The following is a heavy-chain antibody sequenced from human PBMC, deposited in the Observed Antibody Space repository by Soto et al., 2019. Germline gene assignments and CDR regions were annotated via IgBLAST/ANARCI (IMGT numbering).Heavy chain of an antibody. V-gene: IGHV3-23*01. CDR3: AKTPVVVVGDSWRWSRYFEY. D-gene: IGHD2-15*01. J-gene: IGHJ4*02. CDR2: ITASGGTA. Sequence: EVQLLESGGVLVKPGESLRLSCAASGFTFSNYVMTWVRQAPGKGLEWVSGITASGGTAYYADSVKGRFTISRDNSKSTLYLQMNSLRGEDSALYYCAKTPVVVVGDSWRWSRYFEYWGQGTLVTVSS. CDR1: GFTFSNYV.